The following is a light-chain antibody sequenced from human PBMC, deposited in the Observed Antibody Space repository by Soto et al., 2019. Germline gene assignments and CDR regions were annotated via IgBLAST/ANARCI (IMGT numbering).Light chain of an antibody. CDR2: QAS. J-gene: IGKJ1*01. Sequence: AVRMTQSPSSLSASAGDEVTITCRASQTINRYLAWYQQKPGEAPKVLLYQASTLHSGVPSRFSGSGSGTDFTLTITDLQSDDFATYFCQHYFVYPRTFGPGTRVEV. V-gene: IGKV1-8*01. CDR3: QHYFVYPRT. CDR1: QTINRY.